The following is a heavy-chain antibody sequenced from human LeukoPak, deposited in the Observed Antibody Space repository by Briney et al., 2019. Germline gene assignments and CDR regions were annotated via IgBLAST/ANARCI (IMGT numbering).Heavy chain of an antibody. CDR3: ARDASRIQLWPL. J-gene: IGHJ4*02. CDR2: INHSGST. CDR1: GGSFSGYY. D-gene: IGHD5-18*01. Sequence: SETLSLTCAVYGGSFSGYYWSWIRQPPGKGLEWIGEINHSGSTNYNPSLKSRFTISVDTSKTQFSLKLSSVTAADTAIYYCARDASRIQLWPLWGQGTLVTVSS. V-gene: IGHV4-34*01.